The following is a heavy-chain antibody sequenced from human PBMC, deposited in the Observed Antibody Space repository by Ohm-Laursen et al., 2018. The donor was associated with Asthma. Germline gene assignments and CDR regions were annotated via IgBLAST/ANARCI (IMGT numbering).Heavy chain of an antibody. J-gene: IGHJ6*02. CDR1: GYTFTSYY. CDR3: ASYYGDYDYYYGMDV. CDR2: INPSGGST. Sequence: VSSVKVSCKASGYTFTSYYMHWVRQAPGQGLEWVGIINPSGGSTSYAQKSQGRVTMTRDTSTSTVYMELNSLRAEDTAVYYCASYYGDYDYYYGMDVWGQGTTVTVSS. D-gene: IGHD4-17*01. V-gene: IGHV1-46*01.